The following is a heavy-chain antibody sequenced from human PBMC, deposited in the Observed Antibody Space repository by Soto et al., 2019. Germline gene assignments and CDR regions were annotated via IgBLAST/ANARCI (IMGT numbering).Heavy chain of an antibody. D-gene: IGHD6-19*01. Sequence: SETLSLTCTVSGDSISSHYWSWIRQSPGKGLEWIGHIYHSGSTRYNPSFKRRVTKSIDTSKNQFSLKLKSVTAADTAVYYCAKYLAVAGFCLDPWGQGILVTVSS. J-gene: IGHJ5*02. CDR1: GDSISSHY. V-gene: IGHV4-59*11. CDR2: IYHSGST. CDR3: AKYLAVAGFCLDP.